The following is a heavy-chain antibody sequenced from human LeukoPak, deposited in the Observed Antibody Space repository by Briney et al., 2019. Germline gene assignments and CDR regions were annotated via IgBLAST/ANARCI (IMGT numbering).Heavy chain of an antibody. CDR2: SRNKADSYTA. D-gene: IGHD6-13*01. J-gene: IGHJ4*02. V-gene: IGHV3-72*01. CDR3: ATSSWYRLVC. Sequence: GGSLRLSCAASGFTFSHSFMSWVRQAPGKGLEWVGRSRNKADSYTAEYAASVKGRFTISRDESKNSLYLQISSLETEDAAVYYCATSSWYRLVCWGQGSLVTVSS. CDR1: GFTFSHSF.